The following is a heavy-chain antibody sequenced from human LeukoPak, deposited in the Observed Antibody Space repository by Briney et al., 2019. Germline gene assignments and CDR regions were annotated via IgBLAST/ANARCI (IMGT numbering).Heavy chain of an antibody. D-gene: IGHD2-2*01. V-gene: IGHV3-64*01. CDR2: ISSNGGST. J-gene: IGHJ4*02. Sequence: GGSLRLSCAASGFTFSSYAMHWVRQAPGKGLEYVSAISSNGGSTYYANSVKGRFTISRDNSKNTLYLQIGSLRAEDMAVYYCARCSSTSCWFDYWGQGTLVTVSS. CDR1: GFTFSSYA. CDR3: ARCSSTSCWFDY.